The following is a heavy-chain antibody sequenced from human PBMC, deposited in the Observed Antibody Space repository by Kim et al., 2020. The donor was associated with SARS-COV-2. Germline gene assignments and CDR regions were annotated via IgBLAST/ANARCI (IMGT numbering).Heavy chain of an antibody. V-gene: IGHV4-39*01. D-gene: IGHD2-2*01. CDR3: ARGIVVVPAAMIQ. CDR2: IYYSGST. Sequence: SETLSLTCTVSGGSISSSSYYWGWICQPPGKGLEWIGSIYYSGSTYYKPSLKSRVTISVDTSKNQFSLKLSSVTAADTAVYYCARGIVVVPAAMIQWGQGTLVTVSS. CDR1: GGSISSSSYY. J-gene: IGHJ4*02.